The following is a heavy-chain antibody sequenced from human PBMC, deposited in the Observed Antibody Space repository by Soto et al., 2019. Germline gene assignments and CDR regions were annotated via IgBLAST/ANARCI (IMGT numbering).Heavy chain of an antibody. CDR2: INHSGST. CDR1: GGSFSGYF. J-gene: IGHJ4*02. CDR3: ARGEQIIDY. Sequence: SETLSLTCAVYGGSFSGYFWSWIRQPPGKGLEWIGEINHSGSTNYNPSPKSRVTMSVDTSKNQFSLKLSSVTAADTAVYYCARGEQIIDYWGQGTLVTVSS. V-gene: IGHV4-34*01.